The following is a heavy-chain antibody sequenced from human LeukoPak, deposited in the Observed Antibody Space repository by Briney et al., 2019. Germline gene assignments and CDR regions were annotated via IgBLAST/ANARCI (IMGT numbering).Heavy chain of an antibody. J-gene: IGHJ5*02. D-gene: IGHD3-3*01. V-gene: IGHV4-59*01. CDR1: GGSISSYY. CDR3: ARGQTHDFWSGYYQNWFDP. CDR2: IYYSGST. Sequence: PSETLSLTCTVSGGSISSYYWSWIRQPPGKGLEWIGYIYYSGSTNYNPSLKSRVTISVDTSKNQFSLKLSSVTAADTAVYYCARGQTHDFWSGYYQNWFDPWGQGTLSPSPQ.